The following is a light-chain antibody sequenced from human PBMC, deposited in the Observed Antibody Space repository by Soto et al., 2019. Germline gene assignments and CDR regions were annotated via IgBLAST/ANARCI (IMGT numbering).Light chain of an antibody. J-gene: IGKJ1*01. Sequence: DIQMTQSPSSLSASVGDRVTITCRASQSIMTHLNWYQHKSGKAPKLLIYTASNLHSGVPSRFSGSGSGTDFTLTISSLQADDFATDYCQQSYNTPRTFGQGTKVEI. V-gene: IGKV1-39*01. CDR3: QQSYNTPRT. CDR2: TAS. CDR1: QSIMTH.